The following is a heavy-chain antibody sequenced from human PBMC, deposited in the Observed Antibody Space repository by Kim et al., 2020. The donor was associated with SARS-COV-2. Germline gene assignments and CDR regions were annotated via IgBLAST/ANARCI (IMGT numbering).Heavy chain of an antibody. CDR2: LNSDGSRT. Sequence: GGSLRLSCAASEFTFRNYWMHWVRQVPGKGLVWVSRLNSDGSRTIYADSVRGRFTISRDNAKNTLYLQMNSLGAEDTAVYYCARGGGNSWFALDSWGQGTLVTVSS. J-gene: IGHJ4*02. CDR3: ARGGGNSWFALDS. D-gene: IGHD2-21*02. V-gene: IGHV3-74*01. CDR1: EFTFRNYW.